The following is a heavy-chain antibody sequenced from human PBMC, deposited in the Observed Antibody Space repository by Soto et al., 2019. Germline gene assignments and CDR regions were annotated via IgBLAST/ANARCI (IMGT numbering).Heavy chain of an antibody. J-gene: IGHJ6*02. Sequence: GESLKISCNGSGYSFTIYWISWVRQMPGKGLEWMGRIDPSDSYTNYSPSFQGHVTISADKSISTAYLQWSSLKASDTAMYYCASNYDSSGYSNYYYGMDVWGQGTTVTVSS. V-gene: IGHV5-10-1*01. CDR2: IDPSDSYT. D-gene: IGHD3-22*01. CDR1: GYSFTIYW. CDR3: ASNYDSSGYSNYYYGMDV.